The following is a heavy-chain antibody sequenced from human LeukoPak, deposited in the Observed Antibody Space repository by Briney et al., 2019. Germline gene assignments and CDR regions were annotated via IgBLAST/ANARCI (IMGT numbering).Heavy chain of an antibody. Sequence: GSLRLSCAASGFTFSSYWMSWVRQAPGKGLEWVAYIKQDGSEKYYVDSVKGRFTISRDNAKNSLYLQMNSLRAEDTAVYYCARRKTIFGVVHGIDYWGQGTLVTVSS. CDR2: IKQDGSEK. V-gene: IGHV3-7*01. CDR3: ARRKTIFGVVHGIDY. D-gene: IGHD3-3*01. J-gene: IGHJ4*02. CDR1: GFTFSSYW.